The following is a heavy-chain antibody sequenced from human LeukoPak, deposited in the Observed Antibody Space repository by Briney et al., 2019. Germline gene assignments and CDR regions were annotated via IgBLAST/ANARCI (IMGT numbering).Heavy chain of an antibody. CDR3: ARDDILDDFWSGYYLPSY. D-gene: IGHD3-3*01. J-gene: IGHJ4*02. CDR2: INPSGGST. V-gene: IGHV1-46*03. CDR1: GYIFTSYY. Sequence: ASVKVSCKASGYIFTSYYMHWVRQAPGQGLEWMGIINPSGGSTSYAQKFQGRVTMTRDTSTSTVYMELSSLRSEDTAVYYCARDDILDDFWSGYYLPSYWGQGTLVTVSS.